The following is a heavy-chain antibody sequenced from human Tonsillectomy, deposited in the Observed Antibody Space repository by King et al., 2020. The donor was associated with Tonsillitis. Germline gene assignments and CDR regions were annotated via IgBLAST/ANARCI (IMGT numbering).Heavy chain of an antibody. CDR2: IVPILEIA. CDR3: ARGTYYDGSGSYGGYGMDV. J-gene: IGHJ6*02. CDR1: GGTFXSYV. V-gene: IGHV1-69*10. D-gene: IGHD3-10*01. Sequence: VQLVESGAEXKKPGSSVKVSXKASGGTFXSYVINWVXQATGQGLEWMGGIVPILEIANYAQKFQGRVTITADKSTSTGYMELSSLRSEDTAVYYWARGTYYDGSGSYGGYGMDVWGQGTTVTVSS.